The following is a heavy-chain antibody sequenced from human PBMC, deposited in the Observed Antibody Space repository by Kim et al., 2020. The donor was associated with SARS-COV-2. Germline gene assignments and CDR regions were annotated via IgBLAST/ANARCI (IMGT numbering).Heavy chain of an antibody. V-gene: IGHV3-30-3*01. CDR2: ISYDGSNK. J-gene: IGHJ4*02. Sequence: GGSLRLSCAASGFTFSSYAMHWVRQAPGKGLEWVAVISYDGSNKYYADSVKGRFTISRDNSKNTLYLQMNSLRAEDTAVYYCARDEDYWGQGTLVTVSS. CDR1: GFTFSSYA. CDR3: ARDEDY.